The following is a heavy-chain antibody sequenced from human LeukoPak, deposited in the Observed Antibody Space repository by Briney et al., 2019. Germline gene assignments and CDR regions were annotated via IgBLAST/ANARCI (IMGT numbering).Heavy chain of an antibody. CDR1: GYTFTGYY. J-gene: IGHJ4*02. Sequence: ASVKVSCKASGYTFTGYYMRWVRQAPGQGLEWMGWINPNSGGTNYAQKFQGRVTMTRDTSISTAYMELSRLRSDDTAVYYCAGIYGSGNDFDYWGQGTLVTVSS. CDR2: INPNSGGT. D-gene: IGHD3-10*01. CDR3: AGIYGSGNDFDY. V-gene: IGHV1-2*02.